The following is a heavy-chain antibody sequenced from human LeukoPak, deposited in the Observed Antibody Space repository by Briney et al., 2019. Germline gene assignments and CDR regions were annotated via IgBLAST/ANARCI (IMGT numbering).Heavy chain of an antibody. CDR1: GGSISSYY. Sequence: SETLSLTCTVSGGSISSYYWSWIRQPPGKGLEWIGYIYYSGSTNYNPSLKSRVTISVDTSKNQFSLKLSSVTAADTAVYYCARGRGDDYSNYGARLAAFDIWGQGTMVTVSS. J-gene: IGHJ3*02. CDR3: ARGRGDDYSNYGARLAAFDI. D-gene: IGHD4-11*01. CDR2: IYYSGST. V-gene: IGHV4-59*01.